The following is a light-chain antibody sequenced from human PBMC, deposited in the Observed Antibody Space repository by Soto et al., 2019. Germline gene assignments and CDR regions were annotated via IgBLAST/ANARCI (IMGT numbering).Light chain of an antibody. CDR2: AAS. V-gene: IGKV1-39*01. CDR3: QKTYSAPLN. CDR1: ESISSW. Sequence: DIQMTQIPSTLPASVGYTVTIICLASESISSWLAWYQQKPGKAPKLLIHAASSLQSGVPSRFSGTGSGTDFTLTISSLQPEDFATYCCQKTYSAPLNFGGGTKVDIK. J-gene: IGKJ4*01.